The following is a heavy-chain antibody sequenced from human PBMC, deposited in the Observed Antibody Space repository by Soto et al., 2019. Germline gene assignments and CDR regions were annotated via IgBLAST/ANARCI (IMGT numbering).Heavy chain of an antibody. CDR3: ARHRRVVVITSDAFDI. CDR1: GGSISSGGYY. Sequence: SETLSLTCTVSGGSISSGGYYWSWIRQHPGKGLEWIGYIYYSGSTYYNPSLKSRVTISVDTSKNQFSLKLSSVTAADTAVYYCARHRRVVVITSDAFDIWGQGTMVTVSS. D-gene: IGHD3-22*01. J-gene: IGHJ3*02. V-gene: IGHV4-31*03. CDR2: IYYSGST.